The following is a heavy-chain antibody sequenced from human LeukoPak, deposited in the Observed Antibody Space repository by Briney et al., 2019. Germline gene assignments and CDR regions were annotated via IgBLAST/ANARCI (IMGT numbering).Heavy chain of an antibody. CDR1: GFTFSSYW. V-gene: IGHV3-74*01. CDR2: INSDGSST. Sequence: PGGSLRLSCAASGFTFSSYWMHWVRQAPGKGLVWVSRINSDGSSTSYADSVKGRFTISRDNAKSTLYLQMNSPRAEDTAVYYCARGHSSGWSVAHYYYMDVWGKGTTVTVSS. CDR3: ARGHSSGWSVAHYYYMDV. D-gene: IGHD6-19*01. J-gene: IGHJ6*03.